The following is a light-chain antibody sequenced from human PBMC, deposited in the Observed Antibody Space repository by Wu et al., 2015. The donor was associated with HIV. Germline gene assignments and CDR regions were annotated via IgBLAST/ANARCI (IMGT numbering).Light chain of an antibody. CDR1: QSVSSSY. V-gene: IGKV3-20*01. J-gene: IGKJ2*01. Sequence: IVLTQSPATLSLSPGERATLSCRASQSVSSSYLAWYQQKPGQAPRLLIYGASSRATGIPDRFSGSGSGTDFTLTISRLEPEDFAVYYCQRYGSSPYTFGQGTKLEIK. CDR2: GAS. CDR3: QRYGSSPYT.